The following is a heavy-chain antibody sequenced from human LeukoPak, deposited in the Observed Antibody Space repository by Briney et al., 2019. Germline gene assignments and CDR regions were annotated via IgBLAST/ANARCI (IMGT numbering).Heavy chain of an antibody. CDR2: IYSGGST. D-gene: IGHD5-24*01. CDR1: GFTVSSNY. Sequence: PGGSLRLSCAASGFTVSSNYMSWVRQAPGKGLEWVSVIYSGGSTYYADSVKGRFTISRDNSKNTLYLQMNSLRAEDTAVYYCARGPWLQYIDYWGQGTLVTVSS. V-gene: IGHV3-53*01. J-gene: IGHJ4*02. CDR3: ARGPWLQYIDY.